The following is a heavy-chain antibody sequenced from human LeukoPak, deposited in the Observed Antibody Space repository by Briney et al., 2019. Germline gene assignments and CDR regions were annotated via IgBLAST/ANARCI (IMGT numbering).Heavy chain of an antibody. V-gene: IGHV4-4*07. CDR2: MYTSGGT. CDR1: GGSISSYY. Sequence: SETLSLTCTVSGGSISSYYWSWIRQPAGKGLEWIGRMYTSGGTNYNPSLKSRVTMSVDTSKNQFSLKLSSVTAADTAVYYCARNYCTNGVCYFNWFDPWGQGTLVTVSS. J-gene: IGHJ5*02. D-gene: IGHD2-8*01. CDR3: ARNYCTNGVCYFNWFDP.